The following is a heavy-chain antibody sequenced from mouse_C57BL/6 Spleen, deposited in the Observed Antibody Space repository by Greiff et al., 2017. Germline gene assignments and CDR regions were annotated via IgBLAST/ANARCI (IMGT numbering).Heavy chain of an antibody. J-gene: IGHJ2*01. CDR2: IDPYDRYT. CDR3: ESRPDYYGSISFDD. D-gene: IGHD1-1*01. V-gene: IGHV1-50*01. CDR1: GYTFTSYW. Sequence: VQLQQPGAELVKPGASVKLSCKASGYTFTSYWMQWVKQRPGQGLEWIGEIDPYDRYTNYNQKFKGKATLTVDTSSSTAYMQLSSLTSEDSAVXDCESRPDYYGSISFDDWGQGTTLTVSS.